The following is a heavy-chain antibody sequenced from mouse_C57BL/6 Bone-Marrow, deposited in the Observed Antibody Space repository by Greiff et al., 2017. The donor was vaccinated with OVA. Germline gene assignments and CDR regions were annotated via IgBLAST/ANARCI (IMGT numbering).Heavy chain of an antibody. CDR3: ARDTAIYYGNYVGYFDV. V-gene: IGHV5-4*01. Sequence: DVMLVESGGGLVKPGGSLKLSCAASGFTFSSYAMSWVRQTPEKRLEWVATISDGGSYTYYPDNVKGRFTISRDNAKNNLYLQMSHLKSEDTAMYYCARDTAIYYGNYVGYFDVWGTGTTVTVSS. J-gene: IGHJ1*03. CDR1: GFTFSSYA. D-gene: IGHD2-1*01. CDR2: ISDGGSYT.